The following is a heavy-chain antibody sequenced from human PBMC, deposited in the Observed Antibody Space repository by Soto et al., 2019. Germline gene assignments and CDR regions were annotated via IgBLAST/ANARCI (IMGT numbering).Heavy chain of an antibody. CDR1: GYSISSGYY. Sequence: ASETLSLTCAVSGYSISSGYYWGWIRQPPGKGLEWIGSIYHSGSTYYNPSLKSRVTISVDTSKNQFSLKLSSVTAAGTAVYYCARVSGYYGSGRGLYYYGMDVWGQGTTVTVSS. CDR2: IYHSGST. J-gene: IGHJ6*02. CDR3: ARVSGYYGSGRGLYYYGMDV. D-gene: IGHD3-10*01. V-gene: IGHV4-38-2*01.